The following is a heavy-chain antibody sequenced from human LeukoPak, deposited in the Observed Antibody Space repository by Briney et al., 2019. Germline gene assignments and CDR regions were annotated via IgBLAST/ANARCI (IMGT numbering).Heavy chain of an antibody. CDR2: ITSSGSTI. J-gene: IGHJ4*02. Sequence: GGSLSLSRAPSRFTLTDHLMSGVGQAPGKEPEGMSCITSSGSTIYYADSVKGRFTISRDNAKNTLYLQMNSLRAEDTALYYCASGEGGYADYWGQGTLVTVSS. CDR3: ASGEGGYADY. V-gene: IGHV3-11*01. D-gene: IGHD5-12*01. CDR1: RFTLTDHL.